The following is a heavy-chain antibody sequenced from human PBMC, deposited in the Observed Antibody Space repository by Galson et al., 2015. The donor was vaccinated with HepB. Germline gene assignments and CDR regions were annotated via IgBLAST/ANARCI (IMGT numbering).Heavy chain of an antibody. D-gene: IGHD4-17*01. CDR3: AAHTADGESTFDF. CDR1: GFAFSRYA. Sequence: SLRLSCAASGFAFSRYAMGWVRQAPGKGLEWVSAISGSDDSTYFADSGKGRFSIFRDNSKNTLYLQLNSLRAEDTAVYYCAAHTADGESTFDFWGQGTLVTVSS. V-gene: IGHV3-23*01. J-gene: IGHJ4*02. CDR2: ISGSDDST.